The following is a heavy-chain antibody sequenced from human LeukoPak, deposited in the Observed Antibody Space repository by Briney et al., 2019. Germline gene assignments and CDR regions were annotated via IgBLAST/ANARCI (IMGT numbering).Heavy chain of an antibody. CDR2: INHSGST. D-gene: IGHD6-19*01. V-gene: IGHV4-34*01. CDR3: ARGKGSGWTFDY. J-gene: IGHJ4*02. Sequence: PGGSLRLSCAASGFTFSSYEMNWVRQAPGRGLEWIGEINHSGSTNYNPSLRSRVTISVDTSKNQFSLKLSSVTAADTAVYYCARGKGSGWTFDYWGQGTLVTVSS. CDR1: GFTFSSYE.